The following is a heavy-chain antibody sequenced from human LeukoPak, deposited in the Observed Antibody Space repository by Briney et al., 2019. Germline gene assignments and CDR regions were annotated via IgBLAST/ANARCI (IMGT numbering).Heavy chain of an antibody. CDR2: INHSGST. CDR1: GGSFSGYY. D-gene: IGHD3-9*01. CDR3: ARGLYDILTGYYMGFDY. Sequence: PSETLSLTCAVYGGSFSGYYWSWIRQPPGKGLEWIGEINHSGSTNYNPSLKSRVTISVDTSKNQFSLKLSSVTAADTAVYYCARGLYDILTGYYMGFDYWGQGTLVTVSS. J-gene: IGHJ4*02. V-gene: IGHV4-34*01.